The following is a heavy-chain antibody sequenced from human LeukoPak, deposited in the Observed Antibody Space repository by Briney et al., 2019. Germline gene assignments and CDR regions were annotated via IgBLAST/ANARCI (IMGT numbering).Heavy chain of an antibody. J-gene: IGHJ6*03. D-gene: IGHD6-13*01. Sequence: ASVKVSCKASGYTFTGYYMHWVRQAPGQGLEWMGWINPNSGGTNYAQKFQGRVTMTRDTSISTAYMELSSLRSEDTAVYYCARAGSSWYGMSWYYYYYMDVWGKGTTVTVSS. CDR1: GYTFTGYY. CDR2: INPNSGGT. V-gene: IGHV1-2*02. CDR3: ARAGSSWYGMSWYYYYYMDV.